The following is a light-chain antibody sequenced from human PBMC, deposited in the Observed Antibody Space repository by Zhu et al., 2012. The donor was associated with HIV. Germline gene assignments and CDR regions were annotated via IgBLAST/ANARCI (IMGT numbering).Light chain of an antibody. CDR3: QQYGSSPLT. Sequence: EIVLTQSPGTLSLSPGERATLPCRASQSGGRRNYLAWYQQKPGQAPGLLIYGASSRATDIPDRFSGSGSGTDFTLTISRLEPEDFAVYYCQQYGSSPLTFGGGTKVEIK. J-gene: IGKJ4*01. CDR2: GAS. CDR1: QSGGRRNY. V-gene: IGKV3-20*01.